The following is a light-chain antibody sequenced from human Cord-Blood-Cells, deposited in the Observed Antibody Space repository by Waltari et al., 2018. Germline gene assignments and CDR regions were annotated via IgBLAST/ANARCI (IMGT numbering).Light chain of an antibody. CDR3: CSYAGSSTLV. CDR1: SSDVGGYNL. Sequence: QSALTQPASVSGSPGQSITISCTGTSSDVGGYNLVPWYQQHPGHAPKLMIYEVSKRPSGVSNRCSGSKSGNTASLTISGLQAEDEADYYCCSYAGSSTLVFGGGTKLTVL. J-gene: IGLJ2*01. V-gene: IGLV2-23*02. CDR2: EVS.